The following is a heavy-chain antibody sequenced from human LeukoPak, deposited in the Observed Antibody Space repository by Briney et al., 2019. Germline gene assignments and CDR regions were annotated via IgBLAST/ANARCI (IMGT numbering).Heavy chain of an antibody. Sequence: GGSLRLSCAASGFAVSSNYMSWVRQAPGKGLEWVSVIYSGGSTYYADSVKGRFTISRDNSKNTLYLQMNSLRAEDTAVYYCARVFRGLYFDYWGQGTLVTVSS. D-gene: IGHD3-16*01. V-gene: IGHV3-53*01. CDR3: ARVFRGLYFDY. J-gene: IGHJ4*02. CDR1: GFAVSSNY. CDR2: IYSGGST.